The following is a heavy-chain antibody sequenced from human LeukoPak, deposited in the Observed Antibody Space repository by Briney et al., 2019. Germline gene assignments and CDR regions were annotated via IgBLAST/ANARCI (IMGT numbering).Heavy chain of an antibody. D-gene: IGHD6-13*01. CDR1: GFTFDDYA. CDR2: ISWNSGSI. V-gene: IGHV3-9*01. CDR3: AKVGSNSWVHDAFDI. J-gene: IGHJ3*02. Sequence: GRSLRLSCAASGFTFDDYAMHWVRQAPGKGLEWVSGISWNSGSIGYADSVKGRFTISRDNAKNSLYLQMNSLRAEDTALYYCAKVGSNSWVHDAFDIWGQGTMVTVSS.